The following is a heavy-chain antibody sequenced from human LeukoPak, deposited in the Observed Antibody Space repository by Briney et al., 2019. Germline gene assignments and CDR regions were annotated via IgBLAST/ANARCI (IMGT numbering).Heavy chain of an antibody. D-gene: IGHD3-22*01. Sequence: ASVKVSCKASGYTFTSYGISWVRQAPGQGLEWMGWIGAYNGNTNYAQKLQGRVTMTTDTSTSTAYMELRSLRSDDTAVYYCARDGYYDSSGSDDYWGQGTLVTVSS. CDR2: IGAYNGNT. J-gene: IGHJ4*02. V-gene: IGHV1-18*01. CDR3: ARDGYYDSSGSDDY. CDR1: GYTFTSYG.